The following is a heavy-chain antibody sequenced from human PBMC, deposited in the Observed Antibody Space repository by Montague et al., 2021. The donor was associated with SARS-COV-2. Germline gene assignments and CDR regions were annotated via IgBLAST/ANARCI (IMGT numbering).Heavy chain of an antibody. D-gene: IGHD1-1*01. CDR3: ARQDIQLRFDL. CDR2: PRYGGTS. CDR1: SGSISNDIYY. V-gene: IGHV4-39*01. Sequence: SETLSLTCTVSSGSISNDIYYWGWIRQPPGKGSEWIGGPRYGGTSYYNPSLKSRVTISIDTSKNQCSLKMTAVTAADTAVYFCARQDIQLRFDLWGRGTLVTVSS. J-gene: IGHJ2*01.